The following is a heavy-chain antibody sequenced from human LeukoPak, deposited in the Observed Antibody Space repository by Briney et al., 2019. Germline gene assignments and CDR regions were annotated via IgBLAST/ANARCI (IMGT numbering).Heavy chain of an antibody. CDR3: AGTDSGGYLYGPYYFDY. J-gene: IGHJ4*02. Sequence: SETLSLTCTVSGGSISPYYWSWIRQPPGKGLEWIGYIYYSGSTNYNPSLKSRVTISVDTSKNQFSLKLSSVTAADMAVYYCAGTDSGGYLYGPYYFDYWGQGTLVTVSS. D-gene: IGHD3-22*01. V-gene: IGHV4-59*08. CDR2: IYYSGST. CDR1: GGSISPYY.